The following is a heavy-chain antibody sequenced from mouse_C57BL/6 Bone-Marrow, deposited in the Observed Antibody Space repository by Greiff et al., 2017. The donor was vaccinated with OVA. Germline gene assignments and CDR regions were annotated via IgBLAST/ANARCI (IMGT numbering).Heavy chain of an antibody. J-gene: IGHJ4*01. CDR3: TSPVYYYAMDY. V-gene: IGHV1-81*01. CDR2: IYPRSGNT. CDR1: GYTFTSYG. Sequence: VQLQQSGAELARPGASVKLSCKASGYTFTSYGISWVKQRTGQGLEWIGEIYPRSGNTYYNEKFKGKATLTADKSSSTAYMVLRSLTSEDSAVYFCTSPVYYYAMDYWGQGTSVTVSS.